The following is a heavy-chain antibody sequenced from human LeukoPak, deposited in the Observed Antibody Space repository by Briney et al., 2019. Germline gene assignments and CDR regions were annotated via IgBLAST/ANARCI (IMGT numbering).Heavy chain of an antibody. D-gene: IGHD3-16*01. CDR1: GYTFTSYY. V-gene: IGHV1-46*01. CDR2: INPSGGST. J-gene: IGHJ4*02. CDR3: VREEKGGAFDY. Sequence: ASVKVSCKTSGYTFTSYYMHWVRQAPGQGLEWMGIINPSGGSTNYAQRFRGRVTMTWDTSASTVYMELSSLRSEDTAVYYCVREEKGGAFDYWGQGTLVTVSS.